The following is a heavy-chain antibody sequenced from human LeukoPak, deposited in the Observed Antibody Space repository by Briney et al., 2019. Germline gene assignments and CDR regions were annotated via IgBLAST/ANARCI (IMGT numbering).Heavy chain of an antibody. J-gene: IGHJ4*02. CDR1: GGSISSGGSY. Sequence: PSETLSLTCTVSGGSISSGGSYWSWIRQHPGKGLEWIGYIYYTGSTYYNPSLKSRVTISVDTSKNQFSLKLTPVTAADTAVYFCAREPGLGYSSGPLDYWGQGTLVTVSS. CDR3: AREPGLGYSSGPLDY. V-gene: IGHV4-31*03. CDR2: IYYTGST. D-gene: IGHD6-19*01.